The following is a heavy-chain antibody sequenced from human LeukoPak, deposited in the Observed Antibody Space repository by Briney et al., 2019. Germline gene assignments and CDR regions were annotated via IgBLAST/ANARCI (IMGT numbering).Heavy chain of an antibody. J-gene: IGHJ4*02. D-gene: IGHD1-26*01. Sequence: PGGSLRLSCAASGFTVSSYAMSWVRQAPGMGLQLVSSISTDGGTTYSADSVRGRFTISRDNSNNTLFLQMNSLRGEDTAVYFCAKDYKGSFTDWGQGTLVTVSS. CDR2: ISTDGGTT. CDR3: AKDYKGSFTD. V-gene: IGHV3-23*01. CDR1: GFTVSSYA.